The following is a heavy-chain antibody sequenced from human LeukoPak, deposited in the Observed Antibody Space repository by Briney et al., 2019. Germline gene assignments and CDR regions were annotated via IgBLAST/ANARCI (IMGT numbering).Heavy chain of an antibody. J-gene: IGHJ4*02. CDR2: ISYDGSNK. Sequence: AGRSLRLSCAASGFTFSSYAMHWVRQAPGKGLEWVAVISYDGSNKYYADSVEGRFTISRDNSKNTLYLQMNSLRAEDTAVYYCARGSYDEDYFDYWGQGTLVTVSS. CDR1: GFTFSSYA. D-gene: IGHD3-22*01. V-gene: IGHV3-30*01. CDR3: ARGSYDEDYFDY.